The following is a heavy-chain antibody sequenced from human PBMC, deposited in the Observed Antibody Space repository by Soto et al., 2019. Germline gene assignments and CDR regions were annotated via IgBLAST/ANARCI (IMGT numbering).Heavy chain of an antibody. D-gene: IGHD1-26*01. J-gene: IGHJ3*02. V-gene: IGHV3-48*02. Sequence: GGSLRLSCAASGFTFSSYAMSWVRQAPGKGLEWVSYISSSSSTIYYADSVKGRFTISRDNAKNSLYLQMNSLRDEDTAVYYCARDQVGATLIAFDIWGQGTMVTVSS. CDR1: GFTFSSYA. CDR2: ISSSSSTI. CDR3: ARDQVGATLIAFDI.